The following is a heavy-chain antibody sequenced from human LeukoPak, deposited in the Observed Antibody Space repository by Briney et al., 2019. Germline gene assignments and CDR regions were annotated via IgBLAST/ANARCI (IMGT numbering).Heavy chain of an antibody. CDR2: IIPIFGTA. V-gene: IGHV1-69*05. J-gene: IGHJ5*02. D-gene: IGHD3-10*01. CDR3: ARAGGAIQLHRSISHGSGSYYNQLANWFDP. Sequence: GASVKVSCKASEGTFSSYAISWVRQAPGQGLEWMGGIIPIFGTANYAQKFQGRVTITTDESTSTAYMELSSLRSEDTAVYYCARAGGAIQLHRSISHGSGSYYNQLANWFDPWGQGTLVTVSS. CDR1: EGTFSSYA.